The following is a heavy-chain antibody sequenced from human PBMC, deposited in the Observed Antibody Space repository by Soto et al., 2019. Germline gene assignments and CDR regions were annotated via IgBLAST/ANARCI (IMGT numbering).Heavy chain of an antibody. V-gene: IGHV3-7*01. J-gene: IGHJ6*03. CDR2: IKQDGSEK. Sequence: EVQLVESGGGLVQPGGSLRLSCAASGFTFSSYWMSWVRQAPGKGLEWVANIKQDGSEKYYVDTVKGRFTISRDNAKNSLYLQMNSLRADDTAVYYCARRAGVRYCSGGSCQGSDYYSYYMDVWGKGTTVTVSS. CDR1: GFTFSSYW. CDR3: ARRAGVRYCSGGSCQGSDYYSYYMDV. D-gene: IGHD2-15*01.